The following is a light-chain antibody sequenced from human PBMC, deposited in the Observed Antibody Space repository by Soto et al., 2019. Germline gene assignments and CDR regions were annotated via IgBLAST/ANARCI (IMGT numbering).Light chain of an antibody. CDR3: TSYTSNTAVV. Sequence: QSVLTQPASVSGSPGQSITLSCTGTSSDVGGYNYVSWYQQHPGKAPKLMIYEVSNRPSGVSNRFSGSKSGNTASLTISGPQSEDEADYYCTSYTSNTAVVFGGGTKVTVL. J-gene: IGLJ2*01. V-gene: IGLV2-14*01. CDR2: EVS. CDR1: SSDVGGYNY.